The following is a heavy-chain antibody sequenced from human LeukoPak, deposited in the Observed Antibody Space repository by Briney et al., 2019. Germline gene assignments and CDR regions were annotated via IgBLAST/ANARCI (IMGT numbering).Heavy chain of an antibody. Sequence: GGSLRLSCAASGFTFSNYAMHWVRQTPGKGLEWMAIIWYDGSYKYYADSVKGRFTISRDNSKNTLYLQVNSLTAEDTAVYYCARGNSDAFDIWGHGTMVTVSS. CDR1: GFTFSNYA. D-gene: IGHD4-23*01. CDR3: ARGNSDAFDI. CDR2: IWYDGSYK. J-gene: IGHJ3*02. V-gene: IGHV3-33*01.